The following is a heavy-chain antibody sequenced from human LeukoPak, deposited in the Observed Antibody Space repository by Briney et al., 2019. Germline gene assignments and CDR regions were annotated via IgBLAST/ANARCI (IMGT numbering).Heavy chain of an antibody. CDR2: SKNKENGHIT. CDR1: GLTFSDNY. Sequence: GGSLRLSCAASGLTFSDNYIDWVRQAPGKGLEWVARSKNKENGHITEYAASVEGRFTISRDDSKKSVYLQINSLKTEDTAVYYCANFFGYNFGYWGQGTLVTVSS. CDR3: ANFFGYNFGY. D-gene: IGHD5-24*01. J-gene: IGHJ4*02. V-gene: IGHV3-72*01.